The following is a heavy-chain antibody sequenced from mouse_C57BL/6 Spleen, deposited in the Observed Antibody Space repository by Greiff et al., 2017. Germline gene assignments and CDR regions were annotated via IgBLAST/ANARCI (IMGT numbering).Heavy chain of an antibody. CDR1: GFSLTSYG. J-gene: IGHJ1*03. CDR2: IWGDGST. CDR3: AKHITTVVAFYWYFDV. Sequence: VQLQQSGPGLVAPSQSLSITCTVSGFSLTSYGVSWVRQPPGKGLEWLGVIWGDGSTNYHSALISRLSISKDNSKSQVFLKLNSLQTDDTATYYCAKHITTVVAFYWYFDVWGTGTTVTVSS. D-gene: IGHD1-1*01. V-gene: IGHV2-3*01.